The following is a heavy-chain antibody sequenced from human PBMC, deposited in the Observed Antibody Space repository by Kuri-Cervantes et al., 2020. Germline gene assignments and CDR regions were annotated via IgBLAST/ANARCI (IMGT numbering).Heavy chain of an antibody. D-gene: IGHD3-10*01. J-gene: IGHJ4*02. CDR3: AKPRDYYGSGLDY. V-gene: IGHV3-23*01. CDR1: GFTFSSYA. CDR2: ISGSGGST. Sequence: GESLKISCAASGFTFSSYAMSWVRQAPGKGLEWVSAISGSGGSTYYEDSVKGRFTISRDNSKNTLYLQINSLRAEDTAVYYCAKPRDYYGSGLDYWGQGTLVTVSS.